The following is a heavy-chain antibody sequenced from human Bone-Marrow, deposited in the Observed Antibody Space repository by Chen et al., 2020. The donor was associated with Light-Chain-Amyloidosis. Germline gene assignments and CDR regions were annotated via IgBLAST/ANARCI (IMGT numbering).Heavy chain of an antibody. CDR2: IYPDDSDA. J-gene: IGHJ4*02. D-gene: IGHD5-12*01. CDR3: ARRRDGYNFDY. CDR1: GYTFPNYW. Sequence: VQLEQSGPEVKKPGESLKISCKGSGYTFPNYWIGWVRQMPGKGLEWMGVIYPDDSDARYSPSFEGQVTISADKSITTAYLQWRSLKASDTAMYYCARRRDGYNFDYWGKGTLVTVSS. V-gene: IGHV5-51*01.